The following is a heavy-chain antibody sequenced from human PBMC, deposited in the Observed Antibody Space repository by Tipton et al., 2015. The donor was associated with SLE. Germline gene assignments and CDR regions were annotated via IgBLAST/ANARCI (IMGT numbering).Heavy chain of an antibody. CDR2: IHTSGTT. J-gene: IGHJ5*02. CDR3: ARMRGGYNAHH. D-gene: IGHD5-24*01. V-gene: IGHV4-61*09. Sequence: TLSLTCTVSGGAISTGSYYWSWIRQPAGKGLEWIGHIHTSGTTNYNPSVRSRVSISLDTSKNQFSLKVKSVTTADTAVYYCARMRGGYNAHHWGQGILVTVSS. CDR1: GGAISTGSYY.